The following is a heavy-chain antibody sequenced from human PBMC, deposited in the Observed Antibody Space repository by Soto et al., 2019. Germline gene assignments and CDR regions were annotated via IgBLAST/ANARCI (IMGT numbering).Heavy chain of an antibody. V-gene: IGHV5-10-1*01. J-gene: IGHJ4*02. Sequence: GESLKISCKGSGYSFTSYWISWVRQMPGKGLEWMGRIDPSDSYTNYSPYFQGHVTISADKSISTAYLKWSSLKASDTAMYYCARHSNQLLGFDYWGQGTLVTVSS. CDR1: GYSFTSYW. CDR3: ARHSNQLLGFDY. D-gene: IGHD2-2*01. CDR2: IDPSDSYT.